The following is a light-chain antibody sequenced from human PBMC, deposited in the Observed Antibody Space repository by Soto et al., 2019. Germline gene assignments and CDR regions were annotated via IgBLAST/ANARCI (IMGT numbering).Light chain of an antibody. Sequence: EIVLTQSPATLSLSPGERATLSCRASQSVSSYLAWYQQKPGQAPRLLIYDASNRATGIPARFSGSGSGTDFTVTISSLEPEDFAVYYCQQRSNWPLYTFGQGTKPEIK. V-gene: IGKV3-11*01. CDR3: QQRSNWPLYT. CDR2: DAS. J-gene: IGKJ2*01. CDR1: QSVSSY.